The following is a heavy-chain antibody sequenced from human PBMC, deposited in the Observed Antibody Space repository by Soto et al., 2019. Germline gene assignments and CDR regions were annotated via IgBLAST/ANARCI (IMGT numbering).Heavy chain of an antibody. D-gene: IGHD3-22*01. V-gene: IGHV3-72*01. CDR1: GFTFSDHY. CDR3: ARDSPYYYDSSSYGMDV. J-gene: IGHJ6*02. Sequence: EVQLVESGGGLVQPGGSLRLSCAASGFTFSDHYMDWVRQAPGKGLEWVGRTRNKANSYTTEYAASVKGRFTISRDDLKNSLYLQMNSLKTEDTAVYYCARDSPYYYDSSSYGMDVWGQGTTVTVSS. CDR2: TRNKANSYTT.